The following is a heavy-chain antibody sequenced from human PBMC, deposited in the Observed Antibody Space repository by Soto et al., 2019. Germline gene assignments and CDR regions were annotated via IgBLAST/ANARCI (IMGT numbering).Heavy chain of an antibody. D-gene: IGHD3-10*01. V-gene: IGHV3-48*03. Sequence: EVQLLESGGGLVQPGGSLRLSCGVSGFTFNDFEMNWVRQAPGKGLEWLAYIDGSGATKKYADSVRGRFTISRDNATNSLFLQMSNLSAADTDMYYCARGFGRFNYWGQGTLVSVSS. CDR2: IDGSGATK. CDR3: ARGFGRFNY. CDR1: GFTFNDFE. J-gene: IGHJ4*02.